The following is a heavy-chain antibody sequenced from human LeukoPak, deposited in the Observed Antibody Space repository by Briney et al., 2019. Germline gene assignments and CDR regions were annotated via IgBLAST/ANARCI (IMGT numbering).Heavy chain of an antibody. CDR3: AKCIVSAAIDNAFDI. CDR1: GLTFNSYA. J-gene: IGHJ3*02. Sequence: GGSLRLSCPASGLTFNSYAMSWVRQAPGKGLEWVSAISGSGRSTYYADSVKGRFTISRDNSKNTLYLQMNSLRAEDTAVYYCAKCIVSAAIDNAFDIWGQGTMVTVSS. D-gene: IGHD2-2*01. V-gene: IGHV3-23*01. CDR2: ISGSGRST.